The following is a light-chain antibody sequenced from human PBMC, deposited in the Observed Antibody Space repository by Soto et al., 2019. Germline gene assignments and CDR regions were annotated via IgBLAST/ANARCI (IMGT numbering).Light chain of an antibody. Sequence: ELVMTQSPATLSVSPGERATLSFRASQSVTTNMAWYQQKPGQAPRLLIYGASTRATGIPARFSGSGSGTDFTLTISSLQSEDFAVYYCQHYDSLRWTFGLGTKVDIK. J-gene: IGKJ1*01. V-gene: IGKV3-15*01. CDR2: GAS. CDR1: QSVTTN. CDR3: QHYDSLRWT.